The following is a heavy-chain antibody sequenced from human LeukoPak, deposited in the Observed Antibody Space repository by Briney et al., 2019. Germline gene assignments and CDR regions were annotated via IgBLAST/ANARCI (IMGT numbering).Heavy chain of an antibody. CDR3: AKLTLLTRVVGATDFDY. Sequence: GGSLRLSCAVSGFTFSSYAMGWVRQAPGKGLEWVSTISGSGSTTYYADSVKGRFTISRDNSKNALYLQMNSLRAEDTAVYYCAKLTLLTRVVGATDFDYWGQGTLVTVSS. CDR1: GFTFSSYA. V-gene: IGHV3-23*01. J-gene: IGHJ4*02. D-gene: IGHD1-26*01. CDR2: ISGSGSTT.